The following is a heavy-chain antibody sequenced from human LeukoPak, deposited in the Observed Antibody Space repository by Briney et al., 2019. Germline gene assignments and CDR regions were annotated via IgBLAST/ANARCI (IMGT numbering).Heavy chain of an antibody. D-gene: IGHD6-19*01. V-gene: IGHV5-51*01. CDR1: GYTFTTYW. J-gene: IGHJ4*02. CDR2: IYPGDSDT. Sequence: NRGESLKISCKGSGYTFTTYWIGWVRQMPGKGLEWMGIIYPGDSDTRYSPSFQGQVTISADKSISTAYLQWSSLKASDTAMYYCARRGSGWTWGFDYWGQGTLVTVSS. CDR3: ARRGSGWTWGFDY.